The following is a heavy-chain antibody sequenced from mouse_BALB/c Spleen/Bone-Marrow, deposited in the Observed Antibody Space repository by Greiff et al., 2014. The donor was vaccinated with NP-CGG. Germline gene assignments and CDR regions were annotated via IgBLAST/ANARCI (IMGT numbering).Heavy chain of an antibody. CDR3: ARHGSSGFDY. V-gene: IGHV1-9*01. CDR1: GYTFSTYW. J-gene: IGHJ2*01. Sequence: VQLQQSGAELMKPGASVKISCKATGYTFSTYWIEWVKQRPGHGLEWIGEILPGNGNTDYNEMFKGKATFTADTSSNTAYMQLSSLTSEDSAVFYCARHGSSGFDYWGQGTALTVSS. CDR2: ILPGNGNT. D-gene: IGHD1-1*01.